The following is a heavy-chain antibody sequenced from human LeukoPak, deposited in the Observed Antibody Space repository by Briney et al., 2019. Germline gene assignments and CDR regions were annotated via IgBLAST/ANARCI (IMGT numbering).Heavy chain of an antibody. V-gene: IGHV1-18*01. CDR3: ARGIFRGYDPLYSFDY. Sequence: ASVKVSCKASGYTFTSYGISWVRPAPGQGLEWMGWISAYNGNTNYAQKFQGRVTITADESTSTAYMELSSLRSEDTAVYYCARGIFRGYDPLYSFDYWGQGTLVTVSS. J-gene: IGHJ4*02. CDR2: ISAYNGNT. CDR1: GYTFTSYG. D-gene: IGHD5-12*01.